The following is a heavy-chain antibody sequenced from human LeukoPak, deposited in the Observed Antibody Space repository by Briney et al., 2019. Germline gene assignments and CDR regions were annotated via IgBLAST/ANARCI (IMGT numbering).Heavy chain of an antibody. CDR2: IYYSGST. V-gene: IGHV4-39*07. CDR1: GGSISSSSYY. J-gene: IGHJ4*02. Sequence: PSETLSLTCTVSGGSISSSSYYWGWIRQPPGKGLEWIGSIYYSGSTYYNPSLKSRVTISVDTSKNQFSLKLSSVTAADTAVYYCASLAGSSSPLFGSYFDYWGQGTLVTVSS. D-gene: IGHD6-13*01. CDR3: ASLAGSSSPLFGSYFDY.